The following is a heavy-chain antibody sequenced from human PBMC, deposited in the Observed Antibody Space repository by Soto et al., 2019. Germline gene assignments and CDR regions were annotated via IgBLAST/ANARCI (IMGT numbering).Heavy chain of an antibody. CDR1: GFTLSAYW. CDR2: IKEDGSEK. Sequence: PGGSLRLSCAAAGFTLSAYWMSWVRQAPGKGLEWVASIKEDGSEKFYVDSVKGRFTISRDNAKNSLYLQMNSLGADDTAVYYCTRDFLRMQDYWGQGTLVTASS. J-gene: IGHJ4*02. CDR3: TRDFLRMQDY. V-gene: IGHV3-7*01.